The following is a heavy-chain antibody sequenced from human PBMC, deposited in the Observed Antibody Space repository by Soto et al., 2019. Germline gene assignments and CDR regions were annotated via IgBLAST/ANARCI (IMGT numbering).Heavy chain of an antibody. J-gene: IGHJ6*02. D-gene: IGHD6-25*01. CDR3: ASFYSSGRGEYYYYGMDV. Sequence: ASVKVSCKASGYTFIGYYMHWVRQAPGQGLEWMGWINPNNGDTNYAQKFQGRVTMTRDTSISTAYMELSSLSSDDTAVYYCASFYSSGRGEYYYYGMDVWGPGTTVTVSS. CDR2: INPNNGDT. V-gene: IGHV1-2*02. CDR1: GYTFIGYY.